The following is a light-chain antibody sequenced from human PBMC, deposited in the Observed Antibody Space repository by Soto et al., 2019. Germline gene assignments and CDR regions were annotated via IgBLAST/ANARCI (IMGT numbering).Light chain of an antibody. J-gene: IGLJ2*01. CDR3: CSFAGGATVV. CDR2: EAT. V-gene: IGLV2-23*01. CDR1: TSTVATYDL. Sequence: QSALTQPASVSGSPGQSISISCTGTTSTVATYDLVSWYQQHPGKAPRLLIYEATKRHSGTSNRFSGSKSGSTASLTISGLQAEDEADYYCCSFAGGATVVFGGGTKLTVL.